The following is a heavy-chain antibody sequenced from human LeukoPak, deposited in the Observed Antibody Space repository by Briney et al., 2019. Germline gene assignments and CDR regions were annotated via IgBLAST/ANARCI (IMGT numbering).Heavy chain of an antibody. V-gene: IGHV1-2*02. Sequence: ASVKVSCKASGYTFTGYYMHWLRQAPGQGLEWMGWINPNSGGADYAQKLQGRVTMTRDTSISTAYTALSRLRSDDTAVYYCARRRVTVVRGVDITSYYFDFWGQGTQVTVSS. CDR3: ARRRVTVVRGVDITSYYFDF. D-gene: IGHD3-10*01. CDR2: INPNSGGA. J-gene: IGHJ4*02. CDR1: GYTFTGYY.